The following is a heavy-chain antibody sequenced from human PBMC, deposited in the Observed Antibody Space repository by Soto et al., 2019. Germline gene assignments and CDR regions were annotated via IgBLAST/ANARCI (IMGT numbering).Heavy chain of an antibody. Sequence: PSETLSLTCAVSGYSISSGNFWAWIRQPPGRGLEWIGSLYHIGSTHYNTSLKSRVTISVDTSKNHFSLELSSVTAADTAIYYCRSSTSCYDESCVDVWGQGTMVTVSS. J-gene: IGHJ6*02. CDR2: LYHIGST. CDR3: RSSTSCYDESCVDV. CDR1: GYSISSGNF. V-gene: IGHV4-38-2*01. D-gene: IGHD2-2*01.